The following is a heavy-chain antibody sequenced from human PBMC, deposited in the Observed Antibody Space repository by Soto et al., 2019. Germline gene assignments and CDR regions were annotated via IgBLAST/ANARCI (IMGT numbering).Heavy chain of an antibody. V-gene: IGHV3-23*01. Sequence: GGSLRLSCAASGFTFSSYAMSWVRQAPGKGLEWVSAISGSAGSTYYADSVKGRFTISRDNSKNTLYLQMNSLRAEDTAVFYYARVLLGSIRPPEYNWFDPWGQGTPVTVSS. CDR3: ARVLLGSIRPPEYNWFDP. CDR1: GFTFSSYA. J-gene: IGHJ5*02. D-gene: IGHD1-26*01. CDR2: ISGSAGST.